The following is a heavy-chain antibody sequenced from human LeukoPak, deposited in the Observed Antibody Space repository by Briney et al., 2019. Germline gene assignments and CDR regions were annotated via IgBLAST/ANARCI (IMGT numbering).Heavy chain of an antibody. CDR1: GGSISSYY. CDR3: ARASITMVREGYYYYMDV. CDR2: IYYSGST. Sequence: KPSETLSLTCTVSGGSISSYYWSWIRQPPGKGLEWIGYIYYSGSTNYNPSLKSRVTISVDTSKNQFSLKLSSVTAADTAVYYCARASITMVREGYYYYMDVWGKGTTVTVSS. D-gene: IGHD3-10*01. V-gene: IGHV4-59*01. J-gene: IGHJ6*03.